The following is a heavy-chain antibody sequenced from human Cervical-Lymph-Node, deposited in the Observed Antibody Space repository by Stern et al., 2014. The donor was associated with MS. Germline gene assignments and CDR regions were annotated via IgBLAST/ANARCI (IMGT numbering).Heavy chain of an antibody. CDR1: GDSISSYTHY. CDR2: VVPVGPT. D-gene: IGHD2-8*02. CDR3: AKHACTGAACPFDL. J-gene: IGHJ4*02. Sequence: VQLVESGPGLVKPSETLSLTCAVSGDSISSYTHYWAWIRQPPGKGLEWIGSVVPVGPTSYTPSHKIPVPIPVDPSKNPFSLGPNSVTAADTAVYYCAKHACTGAACPFDLWGQGTLVTVSS. V-gene: IGHV4-39*01.